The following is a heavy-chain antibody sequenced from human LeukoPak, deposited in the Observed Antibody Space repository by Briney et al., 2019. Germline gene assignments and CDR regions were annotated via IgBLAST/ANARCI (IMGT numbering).Heavy chain of an antibody. Sequence: GGSLRLSCAASGFTFSSYAMSWVRQAPGKGLERVSAISGSGGSTYYADSVKGRFTISRDNSKNTLYLQMNSLRAEDTAVYYCAKGTDYYYYYYMDVWGKGTTVTVSS. J-gene: IGHJ6*03. CDR2: ISGSGGST. V-gene: IGHV3-23*01. CDR1: GFTFSSYA. CDR3: AKGTDYYYYYYMDV.